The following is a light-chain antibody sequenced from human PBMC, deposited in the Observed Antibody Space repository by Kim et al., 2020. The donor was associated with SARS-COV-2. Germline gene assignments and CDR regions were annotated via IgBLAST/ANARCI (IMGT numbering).Light chain of an antibody. CDR1: QSVSSN. Sequence: SVSPGERATLYCRARQSVSSNLAWYEQKPGQAPRLLIYGASTRATGIPARFSGSGSGTEFTLTISSLQSEDFAVYYCQQYNNWLYTFGQGTKLEI. J-gene: IGKJ2*01. V-gene: IGKV3-15*01. CDR2: GAS. CDR3: QQYNNWLYT.